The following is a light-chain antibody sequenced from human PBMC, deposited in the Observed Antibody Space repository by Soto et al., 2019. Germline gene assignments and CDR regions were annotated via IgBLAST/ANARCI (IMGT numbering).Light chain of an antibody. J-gene: IGKJ2*01. CDR2: DAS. Sequence: EIVLTQSPATLSLSPGERATLSCRASQSVSSYLAWYQQKPDQAPRLLIYDASNRATGIPARFSGSGSGTDFTLTISSLEPEDFVVYYCQQRSNWPRTFGQGTKLEIK. CDR1: QSVSSY. V-gene: IGKV3-11*01. CDR3: QQRSNWPRT.